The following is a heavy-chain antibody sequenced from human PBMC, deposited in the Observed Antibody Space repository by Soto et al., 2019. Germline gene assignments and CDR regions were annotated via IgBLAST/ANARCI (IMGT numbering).Heavy chain of an antibody. V-gene: IGHV3-48*03. CDR3: TRGRNGGCYFDL. D-gene: IGHD1-1*01. Sequence: EVQLVESGGGLVQPGGSLRLSCAASGFNFRSYEMNWVRQAPGKGLEWVSYISGSASSIYYADSVKGRFTISRDNAKNSLYLQMNSLRAEDTAVYYCTRGRNGGCYFDLWGRGTLVTVSS. CDR2: ISGSASSI. CDR1: GFNFRSYE. J-gene: IGHJ2*01.